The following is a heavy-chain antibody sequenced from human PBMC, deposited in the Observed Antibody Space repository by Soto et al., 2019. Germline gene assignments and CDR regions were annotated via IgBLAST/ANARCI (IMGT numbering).Heavy chain of an antibody. CDR1: GYTFTSYA. V-gene: IGHV1-3*01. CDR3: ARDPTGPPTRAKRDYYYGMDV. CDR2: INAGNGNT. J-gene: IGHJ6*02. Sequence: QVQLVQSGAEVKKPGASVKVSCKASGYTFTSYAMHWVRQAPGQRLEWMGWINAGNGNTKYSQKFQGRVTITRDTSASTAYMELSSLRSEDTAVYYCARDPTGPPTRAKRDYYYGMDVWGQGTTVTVSS. D-gene: IGHD5-12*01.